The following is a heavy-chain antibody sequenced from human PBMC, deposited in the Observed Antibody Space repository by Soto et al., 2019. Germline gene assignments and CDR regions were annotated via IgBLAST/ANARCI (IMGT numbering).Heavy chain of an antibody. CDR3: AQSLRDYGLGRERANHFDP. J-gene: IGHJ5*02. D-gene: IGHD3-10*01. CDR1: GFSLSTTGVG. Sequence: QITLKESGPTLVRPTQTLTLTCTFSGFSLSTTGVGVGWIRQPPGKALEWLALIYWGDDKRYSPSLKSRLTISKDTSKNEVILTMTTLDPVDTATYYCAQSLRDYGLGRERANHFDPWGQGTLVTVSS. CDR2: IYWGDDK. V-gene: IGHV2-5*02.